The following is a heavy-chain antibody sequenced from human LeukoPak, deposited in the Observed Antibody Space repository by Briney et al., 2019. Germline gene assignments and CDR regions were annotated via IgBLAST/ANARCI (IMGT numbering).Heavy chain of an antibody. CDR1: GFTFSTSW. Sequence: PGGSLRLSCAASGFTFSTSWMTWARQAPGKGLEWVANIKHDGSEKYYVDSVKGRFTISRDNAKNSLYLQMNSLRAEDTALYYCTSGAYWGQGTLVTVSS. CDR3: TSGAY. CDR2: IKHDGSEK. J-gene: IGHJ4*02. V-gene: IGHV3-7*05.